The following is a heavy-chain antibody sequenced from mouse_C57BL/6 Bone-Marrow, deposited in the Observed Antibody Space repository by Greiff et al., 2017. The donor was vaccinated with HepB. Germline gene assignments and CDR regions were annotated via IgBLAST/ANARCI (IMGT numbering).Heavy chain of an antibody. D-gene: IGHD1-1*01. CDR1: GYSITSGYY. V-gene: IGHV3-6*01. CDR3: ARGPYYGSSEGFDY. J-gene: IGHJ2*01. CDR2: ISYDGSN. Sequence: EVKLQESGPGLVKPSQSLSLTCSVTGYSITSGYYWNWIRQFPGNKLEWMGYISYDGSNNYNPSLKNRISITRDTSKNQFFLKLNSVTTEDTATYYCARGPYYGSSEGFDYWGQGTTLTVSS.